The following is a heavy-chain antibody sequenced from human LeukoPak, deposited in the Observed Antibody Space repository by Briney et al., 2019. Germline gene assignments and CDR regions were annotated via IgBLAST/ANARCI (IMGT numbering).Heavy chain of an antibody. V-gene: IGHV4-34*01. CDR1: GGSFSGYY. CDR2: INHSGST. Sequence: SETLSLTCAVYGGSFSGYYWNWIRQPPGKGLEWIGEINHSGSTNYNPSLKSRVTISVDTSKNQFSLKLSSVTAADTAVYYCATLSSAFSGFEYWGQGTLVTVSS. D-gene: IGHD6-25*01. CDR3: ATLSSAFSGFEY. J-gene: IGHJ4*02.